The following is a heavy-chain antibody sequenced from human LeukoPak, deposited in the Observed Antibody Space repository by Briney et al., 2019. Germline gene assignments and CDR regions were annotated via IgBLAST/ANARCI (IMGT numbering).Heavy chain of an antibody. V-gene: IGHV3-15*01. D-gene: IGHD3-10*01. J-gene: IGHJ4*02. Sequence: PGGSLRLSCVGSGFTFSDAWMCWVRQAPGKGLEWIGHIKSNAAGGTTDYAAPLKGRFTISRDDSKNTLFLQMNSLTTDDTAVYYCCTEYYGSANFNYWGQGTLVTVSS. CDR3: CTEYYGSANFNY. CDR2: IKSNAAGGTT. CDR1: GFTFSDAW.